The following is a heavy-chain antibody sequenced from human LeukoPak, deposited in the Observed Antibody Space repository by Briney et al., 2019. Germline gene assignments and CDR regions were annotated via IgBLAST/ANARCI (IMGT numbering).Heavy chain of an antibody. CDR2: ISGSGDSI. D-gene: IGHD3-10*02. V-gene: IGHV3-23*01. CDR1: EFPFSTYA. CDR3: AKDLHYYVAMDV. Sequence: GGSLRLSCAASEFPFSTYAMSWVRQAPGKGLEWVSSISGSGDSIYYADSVQGRFAISRDNSQSTVFLQMNSLRAEDTALYYCAKDLHYYVAMDVWGQGTAVTVSS. J-gene: IGHJ6*02.